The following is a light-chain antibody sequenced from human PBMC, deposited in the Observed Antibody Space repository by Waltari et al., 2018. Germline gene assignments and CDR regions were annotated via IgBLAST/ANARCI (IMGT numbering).Light chain of an antibody. CDR1: TIGMKN. CDR3: QVWDSSTAV. CDR2: RDS. J-gene: IGLJ2*01. V-gene: IGLV3-9*01. Sequence: YELPQPLSVSVSLGQTARITCGGNTIGMKNVHGYQQKPGQAPVLVIYRDSNRPSGIPERFSGSNSGNTVTLTISRAQAGDEADYYCQVWDSSTAVFGGGTKLTVL.